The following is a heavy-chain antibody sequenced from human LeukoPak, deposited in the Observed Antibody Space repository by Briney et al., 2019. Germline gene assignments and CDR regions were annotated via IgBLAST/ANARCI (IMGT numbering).Heavy chain of an antibody. D-gene: IGHD6-19*01. V-gene: IGHV3-23*01. CDR3: AKEPSSGWYWGYYFDY. Sequence: GGSLRLSCEASGFTFSSYAMSWVRQAPGKGLEWVSAISGSGGSTYYADSVKGRFTISRDNSKNTLYLQMNSLRAEDTAVYYCAKEPSSGWYWGYYFDYWGQGTLVTVSS. CDR2: ISGSGGST. J-gene: IGHJ4*02. CDR1: GFTFSSYA.